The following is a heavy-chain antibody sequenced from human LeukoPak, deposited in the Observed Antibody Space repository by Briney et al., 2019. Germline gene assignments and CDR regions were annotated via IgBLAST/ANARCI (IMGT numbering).Heavy chain of an antibody. Sequence: GGSLRLSCAASGFTFSSYRMNWVRQAPGEGLEWVSFISSSSSYIDYADSVKGRFTISRDNAKNSLYLQMNSLRAEDTAVYYCVRDSYINYFDYWGQGTLFTVSS. CDR1: GFTFSSYR. J-gene: IGHJ4*02. CDR2: ISSSSSYI. D-gene: IGHD5-18*01. CDR3: VRDSYINYFDY. V-gene: IGHV3-21*01.